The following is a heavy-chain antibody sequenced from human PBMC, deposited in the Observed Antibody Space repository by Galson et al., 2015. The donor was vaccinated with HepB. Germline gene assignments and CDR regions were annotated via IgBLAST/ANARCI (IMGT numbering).Heavy chain of an antibody. CDR3: ARLGSSSWGEYDC. Sequence: SLRLSCAASGFTFGSYWMHWVRQAPGKGLVWVSLINGDGTGTTYAGSVKGRFTISRDNAKNMLYLQMNNLRAEDTAMYYCARLGSSSWGEYDCWGQGTLVTVSS. V-gene: IGHV3-74*01. CDR1: GFTFGSYW. J-gene: IGHJ4*02. D-gene: IGHD6-13*01. CDR2: INGDGTGT.